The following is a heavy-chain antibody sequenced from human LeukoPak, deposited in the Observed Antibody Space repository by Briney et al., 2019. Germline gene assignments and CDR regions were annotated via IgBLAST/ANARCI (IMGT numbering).Heavy chain of an antibody. V-gene: IGHV4-39*01. Sequence: SETLSLTCTVSGGSISSTSYYWGWIRQPPGKGLEWIGSFYYSGSTYYNPSLKSRVTISGDTSKNQFSLKLSSVTAADTAVYYCARSGGYCTGSVCSYYFDYWGQGTLVTVSS. CDR2: FYYSGST. J-gene: IGHJ4*02. CDR3: ARSGGYCTGSVCSYYFDY. CDR1: GGSISSTSYY. D-gene: IGHD2-8*02.